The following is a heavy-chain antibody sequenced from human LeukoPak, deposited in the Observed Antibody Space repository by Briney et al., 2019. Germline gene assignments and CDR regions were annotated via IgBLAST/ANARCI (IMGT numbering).Heavy chain of an antibody. CDR1: GFTFSSYA. Sequence: GRSLRLSCAASGFTFSSYAMHWVRQAPGKGLEWVAVISYDGSNKYYADSVKGRFTISRDNSKNTLYLQMNSLRAEDTAVYYCARDLDSSSWLIGYWGQGTLVTVSS. J-gene: IGHJ4*02. CDR2: ISYDGSNK. V-gene: IGHV3-30*04. CDR3: ARDLDSSSWLIGY. D-gene: IGHD6-13*01.